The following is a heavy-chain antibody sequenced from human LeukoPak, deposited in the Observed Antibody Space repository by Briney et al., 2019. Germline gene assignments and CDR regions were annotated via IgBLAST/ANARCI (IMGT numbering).Heavy chain of an antibody. V-gene: IGHV4-34*01. CDR3: ASPGTSGYHLRNFDY. CDR1: GGSFSGYY. J-gene: IGHJ4*02. CDR2: INHSGST. D-gene: IGHD3-22*01. Sequence: PSETLSLTCAVYGGSFSGYYWSWIRQPPGKGLEWIGEINHSGSTNYNPSLKSRVTISVDTSKNQFSLKLSSVTAADTAVYYCASPGTSGYHLRNFDYWGQGTLVTVSS.